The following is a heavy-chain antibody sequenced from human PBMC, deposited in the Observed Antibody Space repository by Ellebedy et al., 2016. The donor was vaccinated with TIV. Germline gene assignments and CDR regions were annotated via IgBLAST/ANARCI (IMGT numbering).Heavy chain of an antibody. CDR3: AKNSIPLHPRGSDY. Sequence: GESLKISCAATGFIFPNYDMNWVRQAPGKGLEWISVIGDSGDETYYADSVKGRFTISRDNSKNTLYLQMSSLRADDTAVYYCAKNSIPLHPRGSDYWGQGTLVTVSS. D-gene: IGHD2-21*01. J-gene: IGHJ4*02. CDR2: IGDSGDET. V-gene: IGHV3-23*01. CDR1: GFIFPNYD.